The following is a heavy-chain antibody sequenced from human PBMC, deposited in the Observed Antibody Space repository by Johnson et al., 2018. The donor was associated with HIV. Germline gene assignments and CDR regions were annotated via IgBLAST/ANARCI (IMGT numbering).Heavy chain of an antibody. V-gene: IGHV3-53*01. CDR2: FYSGSNT. Sequence: VQLVESGGGLVKPGGSLRLSCAASGFSISSNYMSWVRQPPGKGLEWVSVFYSGSNTYYADSVKGRFTISRDNSNNTLYLQMNSLRAEDTAVYYCAVVALPMYWYDAFDIWGQGTMVTVSS. CDR3: AVVALPMYWYDAFDI. CDR1: GFSISSNY. J-gene: IGHJ3*02. D-gene: IGHD2-21*01.